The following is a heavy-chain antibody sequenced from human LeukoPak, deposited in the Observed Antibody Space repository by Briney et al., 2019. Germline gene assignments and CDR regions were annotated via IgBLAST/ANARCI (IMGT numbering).Heavy chain of an antibody. Sequence: GGSLRLSCAASGFTFDDYAMHWVRQAPGKGLEWVSGISWNSGSIGYADSVKGRFTISRDNAKNSLYLQMNSLRAEDMALYYCAKDIRPLMVYAAIDYWGQGTLVTVSS. CDR3: AKDIRPLMVYAAIDY. J-gene: IGHJ4*02. D-gene: IGHD2-8*01. CDR1: GFTFDDYA. V-gene: IGHV3-9*03. CDR2: ISWNSGSI.